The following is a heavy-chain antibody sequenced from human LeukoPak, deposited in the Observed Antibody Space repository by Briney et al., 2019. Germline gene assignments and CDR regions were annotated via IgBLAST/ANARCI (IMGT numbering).Heavy chain of an antibody. Sequence: GGSLRLSCAASGFSFNHYAMYWVRQAPGKGLEWVSSIDATGAATYYADSVNGRFTISRDNSKNIFYLQMDSLRADDTAVYSCAKGSGSGWYGWFAPWGQGTLVTVSS. CDR1: GFSFNHYA. CDR3: AKGSGSGWYGWFAP. CDR2: IDATGAAT. D-gene: IGHD6-19*01. J-gene: IGHJ5*02. V-gene: IGHV3-23*01.